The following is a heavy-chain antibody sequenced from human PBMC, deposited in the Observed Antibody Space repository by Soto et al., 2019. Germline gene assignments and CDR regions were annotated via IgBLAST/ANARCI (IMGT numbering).Heavy chain of an antibody. Sequence: ASVKVSCKASGYTFTSYDINWVRQAPGQGLEWMGIINPSGGSTSYAQKFQGRVTMTRDTSTSTVYMELSSLRSEDTAVYYCARSTTPHTYYYYGMDVWGQGTTVTVSS. J-gene: IGHJ6*02. D-gene: IGHD1-26*01. CDR1: GYTFTSYD. V-gene: IGHV1-46*03. CDR2: INPSGGST. CDR3: ARSTTPHTYYYYGMDV.